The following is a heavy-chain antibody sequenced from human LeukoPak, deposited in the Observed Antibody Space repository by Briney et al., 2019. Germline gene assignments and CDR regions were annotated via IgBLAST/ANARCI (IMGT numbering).Heavy chain of an antibody. D-gene: IGHD3-10*01. J-gene: IGHJ4*02. CDR2: INPNNGGT. CDR3: ARDHGMVRGVISDY. CDR1: GYTFTGYY. Sequence: GASVKVSCKASGYTFTGYYIHWVRQAPGQGLEWMGWINPNNGGTNYAQKFQGRVSMTRDTSISTAYMELSRLRSDDTAVYYCARDHGMVRGVISDYWGQGTLVTVSS. V-gene: IGHV1-2*02.